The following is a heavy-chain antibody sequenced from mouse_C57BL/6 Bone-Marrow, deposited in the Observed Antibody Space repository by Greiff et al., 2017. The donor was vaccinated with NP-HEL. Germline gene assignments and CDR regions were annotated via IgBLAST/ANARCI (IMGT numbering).Heavy chain of an antibody. D-gene: IGHD1-1*01. CDR1: GYTFTDYN. CDR2: INPNNGGT. Sequence: VQLQQSGPELVKPGASVKMSCKASGYTFTDYNMHWVKQSHGKSLEWIGYINPNNGGTSYNQKFKGKATLTVNKSSSTAYMELRSLTSEDSAVYYCARSPRITTVVATGGYYAMDYWGQGTSVTVSS. J-gene: IGHJ4*01. V-gene: IGHV1-22*01. CDR3: ARSPRITTVVATGGYYAMDY.